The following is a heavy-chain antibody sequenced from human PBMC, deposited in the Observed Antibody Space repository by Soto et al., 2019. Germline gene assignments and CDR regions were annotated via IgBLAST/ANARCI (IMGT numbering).Heavy chain of an antibody. Sequence: QAHLAQSGAEVKKPGSSVTVSCKASGGTFNSYGISWVRQAPGQGLDWMGVIIPLYGTVNYAQKFKGRVSITADKSKSTAYMDLNSLRSDDTAVYYCARVRVIRGVIPSHFGLWGQGTQVTVSS. CDR2: IIPLYGTV. D-gene: IGHD3-10*01. CDR3: ARVRVIRGVIPSHFGL. J-gene: IGHJ4*02. V-gene: IGHV1-69*06. CDR1: GGTFNSYG.